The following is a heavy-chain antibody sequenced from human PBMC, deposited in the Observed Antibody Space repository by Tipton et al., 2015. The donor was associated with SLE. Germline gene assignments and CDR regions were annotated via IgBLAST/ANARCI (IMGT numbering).Heavy chain of an antibody. Sequence: SLRLSCAASGFTFSSYGMHWVRQAPGKGLEWVAVISYDGSNKYYADSVKGRFTISRDNSKNTLYLQMNSLRAEDTAVYYCARRKDLGYDYGDYWGQGTLVTVSS. CDR3: ARRKDLGYDYGDY. V-gene: IGHV3-30*03. CDR1: GFTFSSYG. J-gene: IGHJ4*02. CDR2: ISYDGSNK. D-gene: IGHD4-17*01.